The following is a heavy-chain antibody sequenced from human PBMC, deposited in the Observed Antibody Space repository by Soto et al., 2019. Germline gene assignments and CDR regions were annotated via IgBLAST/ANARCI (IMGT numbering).Heavy chain of an antibody. CDR2: IYYSGST. CDR3: ARDTMVRGSPAFDI. V-gene: IGHV4-39*07. CDR1: GGSISTSSYY. D-gene: IGHD3-10*01. Sequence: SETLSLTCTVSGGSISTSSYYWGWFRQPPGKGLGWIGSIYYSGSTYYNPSLKSRVTISVDTSKNQFSLKLSSVTAADTAVYYCARDTMVRGSPAFDIWGQGTMVTVSS. J-gene: IGHJ3*02.